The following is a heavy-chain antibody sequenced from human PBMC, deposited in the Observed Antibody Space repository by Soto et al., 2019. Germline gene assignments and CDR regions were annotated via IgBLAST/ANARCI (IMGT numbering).Heavy chain of an antibody. Sequence: QVQLVQSGAEEKKPGASVKGSCKASGYTFTSYAMHWVRQAPGQRLEWMGWINAGNGNTKYSQKFQGRGPITRDTSASTAYMELSSLRSEDTAVYYCAIGPRWNDVDYWGQGTLVTVSS. V-gene: IGHV1-3*05. CDR3: AIGPRWNDVDY. CDR2: INAGNGNT. J-gene: IGHJ4*02. D-gene: IGHD1-1*01. CDR1: GYTFTSYA.